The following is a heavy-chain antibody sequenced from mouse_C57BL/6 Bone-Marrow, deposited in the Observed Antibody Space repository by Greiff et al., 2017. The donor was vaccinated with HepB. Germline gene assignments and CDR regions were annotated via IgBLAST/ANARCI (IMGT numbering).Heavy chain of an antibody. J-gene: IGHJ2*01. Sequence: EVKLVESEGGLVQPGRSMKLSCTASGFTFSDYYMAWVRQVPEKGLEWVANINYDGSSTYYLDSLKSRFIISRDNAKNILYLQMSSLKSEDTATYYCARSLITTVVVPFDYWGQGTTLTVSS. CDR2: INYDGSST. V-gene: IGHV5-16*01. CDR3: ARSLITTVVVPFDY. CDR1: GFTFSDYY. D-gene: IGHD1-1*01.